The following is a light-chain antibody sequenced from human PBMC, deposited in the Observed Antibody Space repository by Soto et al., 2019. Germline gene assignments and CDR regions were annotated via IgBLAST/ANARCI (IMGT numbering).Light chain of an antibody. CDR3: FAFARSTTFSV. Sequence: QSVLTQPASVSASPGQSITISCTGTSSDVGSSNFVSWYQQHPGKAPKLIIYEGSRRPSGVSGRVSGSKSGNTASLTISWLQADDEADYYCFAFARSTTFSVFGTGTKVTVL. V-gene: IGLV2-23*01. CDR1: SSDVGSSNF. J-gene: IGLJ1*01. CDR2: EGS.